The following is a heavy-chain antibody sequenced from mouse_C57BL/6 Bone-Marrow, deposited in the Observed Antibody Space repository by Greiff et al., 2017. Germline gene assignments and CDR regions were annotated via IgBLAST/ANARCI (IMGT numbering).Heavy chain of an antibody. CDR3: TRDGVTTTRVAY. J-gene: IGHJ3*01. CDR1: GFNIKDDY. CDR2: IDPENGDT. D-gene: IGHD2-2*01. Sequence: VQLQQSGAELVRPGASVKLSCTASGFNIKDDYMHWVKQRPEQGLEWIGWIDPENGDTEYASKFQGKATITADTSSNTAYLQLSSLTSEDTAVYYCTRDGVTTTRVAYWGQGTLVTVSA. V-gene: IGHV14-4*01.